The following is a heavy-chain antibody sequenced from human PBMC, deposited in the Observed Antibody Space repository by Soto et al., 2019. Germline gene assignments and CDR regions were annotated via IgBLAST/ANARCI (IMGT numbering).Heavy chain of an antibody. D-gene: IGHD3-3*01. J-gene: IGHJ6*04. CDR2: ISYDGSNK. CDR1: GFTFSSYA. V-gene: IGHV3-30-3*01. CDR3: ARLRFLEWLSYYYGMDV. Sequence: HPGGSLRLSCVASGFTFSSYAMHWVRQAPGKGLEWVAVISYDGSNKYYADSVKGRFTISRDNSKNTLYLQMNSLRAEDTAVYYCARLRFLEWLSYYYGMDVWGKGTTVTVSS.